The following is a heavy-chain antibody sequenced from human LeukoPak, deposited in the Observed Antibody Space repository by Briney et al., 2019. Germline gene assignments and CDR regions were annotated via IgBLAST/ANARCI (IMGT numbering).Heavy chain of an antibody. Sequence: SENPSLTCAVSGGSISSNGYSWSWIRQPPGKGLKWIGYNYHSGTTYFNPSLKSRVTISVDTSKNQFSLKLSSGTAADTAVYYCARHNNQDNNYFDYWGQGTLVTVS. V-gene: IGHV4-30-2*03. CDR3: ARHNNQDNNYFDY. CDR1: GGSISSNGYS. D-gene: IGHD1-1*01. CDR2: NYHSGTT. J-gene: IGHJ4*02.